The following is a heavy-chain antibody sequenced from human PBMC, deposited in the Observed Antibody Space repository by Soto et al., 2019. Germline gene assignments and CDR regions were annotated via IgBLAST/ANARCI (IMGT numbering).Heavy chain of an antibody. CDR3: AKGPKLVFPQLGN. CDR2: ISGGATST. J-gene: IGHJ4*02. Sequence: EVQLLESGGGLVQPGGSLRLSCAASGFTFSNFAMSWVRQAPGKGLEWVSAISGGATSTYYADIVKARFTISRDNAKSTLSLQMNGLRVEDTALYYCAKGPKLVFPQLGNWGPGPLVTVSP. CDR1: GFTFSNFA. D-gene: IGHD6-13*01. V-gene: IGHV3-23*01.